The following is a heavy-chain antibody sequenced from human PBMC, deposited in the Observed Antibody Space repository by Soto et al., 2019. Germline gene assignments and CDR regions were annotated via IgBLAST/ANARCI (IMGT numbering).Heavy chain of an antibody. CDR2: IWYDGSNK. D-gene: IGHD6-13*01. J-gene: IGHJ3*02. V-gene: IGHV3-33*01. CDR1: GFSFSSYV. CDR3: AREVGIAAGGDAFDI. Sequence: GSLRLSCAASGFSFSSYVMHWVRQAPGKGLEWVALIWYDGSNKFYADSVKGRFTVSRDNSKNTVYVQMSSLRAEDTAVYFCAREVGIAAGGDAFDIWGQGTMVTVSS.